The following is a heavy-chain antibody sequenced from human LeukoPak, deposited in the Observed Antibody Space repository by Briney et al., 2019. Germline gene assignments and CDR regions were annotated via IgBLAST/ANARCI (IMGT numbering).Heavy chain of an antibody. CDR2: ISYTGNT. J-gene: IGHJ4*02. CDR1: GGSLGTYY. CDR3: ARDRRWNYDSSGYLDY. V-gene: IGHV4-59*01. Sequence: SETLSLTCTVSGGSLGTYYWTWIRQPPGKGLECIGYISYTGNTNYNPSLMSRVTMSADTSKNQFSLKLTSVTAADTAMYYCARDRRWNYDSSGYLDYWGQGILVTVSS. D-gene: IGHD3-22*01.